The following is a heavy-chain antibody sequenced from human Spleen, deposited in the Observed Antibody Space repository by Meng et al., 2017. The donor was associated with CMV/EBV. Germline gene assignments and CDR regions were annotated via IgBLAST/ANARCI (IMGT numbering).Heavy chain of an antibody. CDR3: ARKEDIVVVPAAVDRDY. J-gene: IGHJ4*02. V-gene: IGHV1-2*02. CDR2: INPDSGAT. Sequence: ASVKVSCKASGGTFSSYTISWVRQAPGQGLEWMGWINPDSGATKYAQRFQGRVTMTRDTSISTAYMELSRLRSDDTAVYYCARKEDIVVVPAAVDRDYWGQGTLVTVSS. D-gene: IGHD2-2*01. CDR1: GGTFSSYT.